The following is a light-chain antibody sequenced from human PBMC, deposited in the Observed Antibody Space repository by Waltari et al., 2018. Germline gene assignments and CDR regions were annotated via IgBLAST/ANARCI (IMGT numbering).Light chain of an antibody. V-gene: IGLV2-14*01. CDR3: NSYAGSSSWV. CDR2: DVS. CDR1: SSDVGFYNY. Sequence: QSALTQPASVSGSPGQSITISCTGTSSDVGFYNYVSWYQQHPGKAPKLMIYDVSGRPSGVPNRCSGSKSGNTASLTISGLQADDEADYYCNSYAGSSSWVFGGGTKLTVL. J-gene: IGLJ3*02.